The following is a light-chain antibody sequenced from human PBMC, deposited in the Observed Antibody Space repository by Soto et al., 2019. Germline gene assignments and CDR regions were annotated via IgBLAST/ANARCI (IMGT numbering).Light chain of an antibody. V-gene: IGKV1-5*03. CDR3: QHYQSFSGM. J-gene: IGKJ1*01. Sequence: DIQMTQSPSTLSASVGDRVTVTCRASQSIDTSLAWYQQKPGEALRLLIFRASTLEGGVPSRFSGSGSGTNYTLTISSLQADDFATYYCQHYQSFSGMFGQGTKVEIK. CDR1: QSIDTS. CDR2: RAS.